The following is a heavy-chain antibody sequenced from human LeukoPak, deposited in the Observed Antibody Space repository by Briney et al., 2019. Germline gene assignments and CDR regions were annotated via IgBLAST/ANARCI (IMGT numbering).Heavy chain of an antibody. CDR2: IKTDGSEK. CDR1: GFTFSNYW. D-gene: IGHD5-24*01. Sequence: GGSLRLSCEGSGFTFSNYWMSWVRQAPGKGLEWVANIKTDGSEKYYVDSVKGRFTISRDNAKNSLFLQMNSLRVEDTAVYYCARGNNTFEMATLALDHWGQGALVTVSS. CDR3: ARGNNTFEMATLALDH. V-gene: IGHV3-7*03. J-gene: IGHJ4*02.